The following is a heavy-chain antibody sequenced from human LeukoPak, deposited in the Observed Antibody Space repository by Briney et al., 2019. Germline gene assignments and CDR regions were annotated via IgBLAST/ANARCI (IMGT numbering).Heavy chain of an antibody. CDR3: ARGAYSSSWYGAY. CDR1: GGSISSGGYS. D-gene: IGHD6-13*01. V-gene: IGHV4-30-2*01. J-gene: IGHJ4*02. CDR2: IYHSGST. Sequence: PSQTLSLTCAVSGGSISSGGYSWSWIRQPPGKGLEWIGYIYHSGSTYYNPSLKSRVTISVDRSKNQFSLKLSSVTAADTAVYYCARGAYSSSWYGAYWGQGTLVTVSS.